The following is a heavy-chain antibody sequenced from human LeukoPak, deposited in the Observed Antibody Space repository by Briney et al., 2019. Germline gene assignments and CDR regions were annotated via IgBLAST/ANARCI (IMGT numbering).Heavy chain of an antibody. CDR2: ISGSGGST. D-gene: IGHD3-22*01. CDR3: AKENYYDSSGLYYFDY. V-gene: IGHV3-23*01. J-gene: IGHJ4*02. CDR1: GFTFSSYA. Sequence: TGGSLGLSCAASGFTFSSYAMSWVRQAPGKGLEWVSAISGSGGSTYYADSVKGRFTISRDNSKNTLYLQMNSLRAEDTAVYYCAKENYYDSSGLYYFDYWGQGTLVTVSS.